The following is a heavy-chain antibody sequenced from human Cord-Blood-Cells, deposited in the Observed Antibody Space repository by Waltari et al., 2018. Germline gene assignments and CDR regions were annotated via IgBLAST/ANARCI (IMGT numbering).Heavy chain of an antibody. J-gene: IGHJ5*02. V-gene: IGHV3-23*04. Sequence: EVQLVESGGGLVQPGGSLRLSCAASGFTFSSYAMRLVRQAQGKGLEWVSAISGSGGRTYYADSVKGRFTISRDNSKNTLYLQMNSLRAEDTAVYYCAKDPDYDILTGYYWFDPWGQGTLVTVSS. D-gene: IGHD3-9*01. CDR3: AKDPDYDILTGYYWFDP. CDR1: GFTFSSYA. CDR2: ISGSGGRT.